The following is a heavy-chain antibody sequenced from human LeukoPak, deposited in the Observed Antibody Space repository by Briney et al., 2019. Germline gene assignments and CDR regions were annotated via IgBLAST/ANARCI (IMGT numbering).Heavy chain of an antibody. CDR2: IYPGDSDT. D-gene: IGHD6-19*01. Sequence: GESLESSFKGSGYSFTSYWIGWVRQMPGKGLEWMGIIYPGDSDTRYSPSFQGQVTISADKSINTAYLQWSSLKASDTAIYYCARHTTSVAATNYWGQEPVDPVSS. CDR1: GYSFTSYW. V-gene: IGHV5-51*01. J-gene: IGHJ4*02. CDR3: ARHTTSVAATNY.